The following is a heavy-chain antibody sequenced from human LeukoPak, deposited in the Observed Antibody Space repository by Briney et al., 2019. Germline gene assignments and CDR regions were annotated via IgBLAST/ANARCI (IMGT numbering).Heavy chain of an antibody. J-gene: IGHJ4*02. CDR2: ISGSGGST. CDR1: GFTFSSYG. V-gene: IGHV3-23*01. CDR3: AKARILVGATVAFDY. D-gene: IGHD1-26*01. Sequence: GGSLRLSCAASGFTFSSYGMSWVRQAPGKGLGWVSAISGSGGSTYYADSVKGRFTISRDNSKNTLYLQMNSLRAEDTAVYYCAKARILVGATVAFDYWGQGTLVTVSS.